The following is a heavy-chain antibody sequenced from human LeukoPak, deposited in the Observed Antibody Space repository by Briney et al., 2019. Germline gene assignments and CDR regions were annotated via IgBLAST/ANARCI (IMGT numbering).Heavy chain of an antibody. CDR2: IKQDGSEK. D-gene: IGHD3-3*01. CDR3: AGGRRAVTIFGVEYNWFDP. V-gene: IGHV3-7*03. CDR1: GFTFSSYW. J-gene: IGHJ5*02. Sequence: GGSLRLSCAASGFTFSSYWMSWVRQAPGKGLEWVANIKQDGSEKYYVDSVKGRFTISRDNAKNSLYLQMNSLRAEDTAVYYCAGGRRAVTIFGVEYNWFDPWGQGALVTVSS.